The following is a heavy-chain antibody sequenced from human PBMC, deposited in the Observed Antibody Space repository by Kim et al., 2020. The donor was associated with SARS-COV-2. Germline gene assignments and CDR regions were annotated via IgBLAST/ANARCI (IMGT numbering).Heavy chain of an antibody. CDR1: GFTFSSYS. Sequence: GGSLRLSCAASGFTFSSYSMNWVRQAPGKGLEWVSSISSSSSYIYYADSVKGRFTISRDNAKNSLYLQMNSLRAEDTAVYYCARDHIMITFGGVIAGGAFDIWGQGTMVTVSS. J-gene: IGHJ3*02. V-gene: IGHV3-21*01. CDR3: ARDHIMITFGGVIAGGAFDI. CDR2: ISSSSSYI. D-gene: IGHD3-16*02.